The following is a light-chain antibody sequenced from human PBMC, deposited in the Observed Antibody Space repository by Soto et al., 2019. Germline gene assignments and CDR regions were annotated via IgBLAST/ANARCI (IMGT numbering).Light chain of an antibody. CDR3: QQYGSSPPIT. CDR2: GAS. Sequence: EIVLTQSPGTLSLSPGERATLSCRASQSVSSSYLAWYQQKPGQAPRLLIYGASSRATGIPDRFSGSGSGTDFTFTISRLEPEDCAVYYCQQYGSSPPITCGQGTRLEIK. V-gene: IGKV3-20*01. J-gene: IGKJ5*01. CDR1: QSVSSSY.